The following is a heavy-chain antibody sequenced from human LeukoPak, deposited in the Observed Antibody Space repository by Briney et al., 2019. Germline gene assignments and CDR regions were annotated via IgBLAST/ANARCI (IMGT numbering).Heavy chain of an antibody. CDR1: GLNFGDYY. V-gene: IGHV3-11*06. CDR2: ISSTSGSIT. Sequence: PGGSLRLSCAASGLNFGDYYMSWIRQAPGRGLEWVSYISSTSGSITTYADSVKGRFTISRDNSKNTLYLQMNSLRAEDTAVYYCTRKSGHAYGMDVWGQGTTVTVSS. CDR3: TRKSGHAYGMDV. D-gene: IGHD7-27*01. J-gene: IGHJ6*02.